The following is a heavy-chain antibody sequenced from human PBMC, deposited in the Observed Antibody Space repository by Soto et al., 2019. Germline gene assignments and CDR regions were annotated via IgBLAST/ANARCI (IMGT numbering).Heavy chain of an antibody. Sequence: PGWSLTLSCAAAVFTFSSHAMSWVRQAPGKGLEWVSTISSGGDNTYSADSVKGRFTISRDNSKNTLYLQMNSLRAEDTAVYYCAKDFDSYSSGRYGMDVWGQGTTVTVSS. CDR1: VFTFSSHA. CDR2: ISSGGDNT. CDR3: AKDFDSYSSGRYGMDV. J-gene: IGHJ6*02. D-gene: IGHD6-19*01. V-gene: IGHV3-23*01.